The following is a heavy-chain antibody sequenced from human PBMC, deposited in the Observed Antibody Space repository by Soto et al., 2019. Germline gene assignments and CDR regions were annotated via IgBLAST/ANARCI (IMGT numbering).Heavy chain of an antibody. CDR2: IKQDGSEN. V-gene: IGHV3-7*01. J-gene: IGHJ6*02. D-gene: IGHD6-13*01. Sequence: EVQLVASGGGLVQPGGSLRLSCAASGFTFSNYWMSWVRQAPVKGREWVGNIKQDGSENNYVDSVEGRLTISRDNAENSLYLQVNSLRVEDTAVYYCARIASTGRGWDVWGQGTTVVVSS. CDR3: ARIASTGRGWDV. CDR1: GFTFSNYW.